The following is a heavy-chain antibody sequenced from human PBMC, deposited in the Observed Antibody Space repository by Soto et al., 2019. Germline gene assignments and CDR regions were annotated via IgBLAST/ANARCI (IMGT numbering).Heavy chain of an antibody. D-gene: IGHD1-26*01. CDR1: GGSITSYY. V-gene: IGHV4-59*01. CDR3: ARVGGAPLGAFDI. CDR2: IFYSGST. J-gene: IGHJ3*02. Sequence: PSETLSLTCTVSGGSITSYYWSWIRQPPGKGLEWIGYIFYSGSTNYNPSLTSRATLSVDTSRNQLSLKLTSVNAADTAVYYCARVGGAPLGAFDIWGQGTMVTVSS.